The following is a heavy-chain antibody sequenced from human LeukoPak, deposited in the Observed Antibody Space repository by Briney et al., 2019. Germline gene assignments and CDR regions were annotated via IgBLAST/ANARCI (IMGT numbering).Heavy chain of an antibody. CDR3: ARGTGSYILDY. J-gene: IGHJ4*02. V-gene: IGHV3-74*01. CDR1: GFTFSTYW. D-gene: IGHD6-6*01. CDR2: INSDGSST. Sequence: PGGSLRLSCAASGFTFSTYWMHWVRQAPGKGLVWVSRINSDGSSTNYADSVKGRFTISRDNATNTLYLQMNSLRAEDTAVYYCARGTGSYILDYWGQGTLVTVSS.